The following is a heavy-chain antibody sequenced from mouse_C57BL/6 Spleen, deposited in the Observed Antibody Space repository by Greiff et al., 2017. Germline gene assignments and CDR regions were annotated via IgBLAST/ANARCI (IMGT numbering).Heavy chain of an antibody. CDR1: GYTFTSYG. V-gene: IGHV1-81*01. J-gene: IGHJ4*01. Sequence: VQLQQSGAELARPGASVKLSCKASGYTFTSYGISWVKQRTGQGLEWIGEIYPRSGNTYYNEKFKGKATLTADKSSSTAYMELRSLTSEDSAVXFSARWGYDYDDYYAMDDWGKGTSVTVSS. CDR3: ARWGYDYDDYYAMDD. D-gene: IGHD2-4*01. CDR2: IYPRSGNT.